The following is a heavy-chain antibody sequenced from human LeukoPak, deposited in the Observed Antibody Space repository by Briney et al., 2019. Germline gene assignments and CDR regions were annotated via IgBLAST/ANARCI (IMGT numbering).Heavy chain of an antibody. CDR3: ARYRVLLWFGESFNWFDP. J-gene: IGHJ5*02. D-gene: IGHD3-10*01. CDR2: INPNSGGT. V-gene: IGHV1-2*02. CDR1: GYTFTVYY. Sequence: ASLRVSCKASGYTFTVYYMHWVRQAPGQGLEWMGWINPNSGGTNYAQKFQGRVTMTRDTSISTAYMELSRLRSDDTAVYYCARYRVLLWFGESFNWFDPWGQGTLVTVSS.